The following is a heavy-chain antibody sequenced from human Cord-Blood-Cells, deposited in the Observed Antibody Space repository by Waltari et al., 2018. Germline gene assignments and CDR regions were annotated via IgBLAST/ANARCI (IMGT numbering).Heavy chain of an antibody. J-gene: IGHJ6*03. CDR2: IIPIVGTA. V-gene: IGHV1-69*01. D-gene: IGHD1-26*01. Sequence: QVQLVQSGAEVKKPGSSVKVSCKASGGTFSSYAISWVRQAPGQGLEWMGGIIPIVGTANYAQKFQGRVTITADESTSTAYMELSSLRSEDTAVYYCARGEVSSDALLGYYYYYMDVWGKGTTVTVSS. CDR1: GGTFSSYA. CDR3: ARGEVSSDALLGYYYYYMDV.